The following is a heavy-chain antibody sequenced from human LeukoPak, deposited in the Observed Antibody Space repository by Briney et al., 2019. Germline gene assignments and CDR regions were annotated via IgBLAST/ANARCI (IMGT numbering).Heavy chain of an antibody. V-gene: IGHV3-21*01. CDR2: ISSSSSYI. CDR3: AELGITMIGGV. CDR1: GFTFSSYS. J-gene: IGHJ6*04. Sequence: GGSLRLSCAASGFTFSSYSMNWVRQAPGKGLEWVSSISSSSSYIYYADSVKGRFTISRDNAKNLLYLQMNSLRAEDTAVYYCAELGITMIGGVWGKGTTVTISS. D-gene: IGHD3-10*02.